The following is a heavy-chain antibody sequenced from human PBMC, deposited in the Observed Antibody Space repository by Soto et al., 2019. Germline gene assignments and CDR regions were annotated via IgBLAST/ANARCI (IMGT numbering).Heavy chain of an antibody. V-gene: IGHV4-4*02. CDR1: GGSISSSNW. Sequence: PSETLSLTCAVSGGSISSSNWWSWVRQPPGKGLEWIGEIYHSGSTNYNPSLKSRVTISVDKSKNQFSLKLSSVTAADTAVYYCARSGYSYGSAFDIWGQGTMVTVSS. D-gene: IGHD5-18*01. J-gene: IGHJ3*02. CDR2: IYHSGST. CDR3: ARSGYSYGSAFDI.